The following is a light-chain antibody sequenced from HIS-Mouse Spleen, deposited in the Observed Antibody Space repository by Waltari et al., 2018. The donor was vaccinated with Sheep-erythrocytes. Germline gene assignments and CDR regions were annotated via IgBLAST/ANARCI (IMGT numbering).Light chain of an antibody. Sequence: QSALTQPRSVSGSPGQLVTIPCIGTSSDVGGYNYVAWYQQHPGKAPKLQLYDVSKRPSGVPDRFSGSKSGNTPSLTISGLQAEDEADYYCCSYAGSYNHVFATGTKVTVL. CDR2: DVS. J-gene: IGLJ1*01. CDR3: CSYAGSYNHV. V-gene: IGLV2-11*01. CDR1: SSDVGGYNY.